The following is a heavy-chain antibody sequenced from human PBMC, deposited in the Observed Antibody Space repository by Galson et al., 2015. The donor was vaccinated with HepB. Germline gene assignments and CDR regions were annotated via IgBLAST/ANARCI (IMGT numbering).Heavy chain of an antibody. J-gene: IGHJ2*01. CDR2: IWYDGSNK. CDR3: ARDLALPIGYFDL. Sequence: SLRLSCAASGFTFSSYGMHWVRQAPGKGLEWVAVIWYDGSNKYYADSVKGRFTISRDNSKNTLYLQMNSLRAEDTAVYYCARDLALPIGYFDLWGRGTLVTVSS. D-gene: IGHD3-16*01. CDR1: GFTFSSYG. V-gene: IGHV3-33*01.